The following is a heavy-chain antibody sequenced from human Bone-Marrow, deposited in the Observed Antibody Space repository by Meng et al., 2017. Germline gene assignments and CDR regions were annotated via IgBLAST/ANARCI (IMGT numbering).Heavy chain of an antibody. Sequence: QVQLQQGGAGLLNPSETRSLTCAVDGGSFSGYYWSWIRQPPGKGLEWIGEINHSGSTNYNPSLKSRVTISVDTSKNQFSLKLSSVTAADTAVYYCARGRVTTVTTPNWYFDLWGRGTLVTVSS. J-gene: IGHJ2*01. CDR1: GGSFSGYY. D-gene: IGHD4-17*01. CDR2: INHSGST. V-gene: IGHV4-34*01. CDR3: ARGRVTTVTTPNWYFDL.